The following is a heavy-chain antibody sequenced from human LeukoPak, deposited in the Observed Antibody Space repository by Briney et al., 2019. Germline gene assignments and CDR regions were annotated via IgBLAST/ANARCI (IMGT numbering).Heavy chain of an antibody. CDR3: ARQKILDDNYDSSGYYVDQ. J-gene: IGHJ4*02. V-gene: IGHV4-39*01. CDR1: NASIISSSYY. CDR2: IYYRGRT. Sequence: SETLSLTCSVSNASIISSSYYWGWIRQPPGKGLEWIGSIYYRGRTYYNPSLKIRVTISAALSKNQFALTLNSVTASDTAVYYCARQKILDDNYDSSGYYVDQWGQGSLVTVSS. D-gene: IGHD3-22*01.